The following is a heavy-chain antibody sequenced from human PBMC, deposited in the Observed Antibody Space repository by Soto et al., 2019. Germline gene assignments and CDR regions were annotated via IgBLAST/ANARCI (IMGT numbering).Heavy chain of an antibody. CDR3: ARRPAYDSSGYVQFDP. CDR1: GDSISITSHF. D-gene: IGHD3-22*01. J-gene: IGHJ5*02. CDR2: LYYSGSP. V-gene: IGHV4-39*02. Sequence: QPQLQQSGPGLVKPSETLSLTCSVSGDSISITSHFWDWIRQPPGKGLEWIGTLYYSGSPYYNPSLRSRVTISVDTSKNPFSLKLASVTAADTAVYYCARRPAYDSSGYVQFDPWGQGTLVTVLS.